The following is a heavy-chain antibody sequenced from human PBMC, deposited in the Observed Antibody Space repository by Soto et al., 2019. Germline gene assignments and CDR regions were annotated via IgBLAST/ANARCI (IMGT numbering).Heavy chain of an antibody. D-gene: IGHD3-16*02. Sequence: EVQLVESGGGLLQPGGSLRLYCAGSGFTFSDFWMNWVRQAPGKGLEWVANIKQDGSEKHYLDSVKGRFSVSRDNAKDSLYLQMNSLRIEDTAVYYCARDATYRDSNFYYDVFDIWGQGTMVTVSS. CDR3: ARDATYRDSNFYYDVFDI. CDR2: IKQDGSEK. V-gene: IGHV3-7*03. CDR1: GFTFSDFW. J-gene: IGHJ3*02.